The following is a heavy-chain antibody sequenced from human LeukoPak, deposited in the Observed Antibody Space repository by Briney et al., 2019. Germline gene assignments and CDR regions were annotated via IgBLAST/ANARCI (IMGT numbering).Heavy chain of an antibody. Sequence: PGGSLRLSCAASGFTFSSYAMSGVRQARGKGLEWVSVISGSGGSTYYADSVKGRFTISRDNSKNTLYLQMNSLRGEDTAVYYCAKADSARGVTLKTTIDYSGQGTLVTVSS. CDR3: AKADSARGVTLKTTIDY. J-gene: IGHJ4*02. CDR1: GFTFSSYA. CDR2: ISGSGGST. V-gene: IGHV3-23*01. D-gene: IGHD1-14*01.